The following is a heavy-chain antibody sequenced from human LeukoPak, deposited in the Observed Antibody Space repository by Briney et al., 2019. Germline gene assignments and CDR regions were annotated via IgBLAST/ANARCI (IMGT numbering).Heavy chain of an antibody. CDR1: GYTFTGYY. Sequence: ASVKVSCKASGYTFTGYYMHWVRQAPGQGLEWMGWINPNCGGTNYAQKFQGRVTMTRDTSISTAYMELSRLRSDDTAVYYCARQQGIQYLNFDYWGQGALVTVSS. J-gene: IGHJ4*02. D-gene: IGHD5-24*01. CDR2: INPNCGGT. V-gene: IGHV1-2*02. CDR3: ARQQGIQYLNFDY.